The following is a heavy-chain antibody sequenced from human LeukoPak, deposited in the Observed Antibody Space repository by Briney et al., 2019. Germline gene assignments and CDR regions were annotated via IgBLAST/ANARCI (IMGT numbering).Heavy chain of an antibody. Sequence: GESLKISCKGSGYSFTSDWIAWVRQMPGKGLEWMGIIYPGDSDTRYSPSFQGQVTISADKSISTAYLQWSSLKASDTAMYYCASRNVVVTAHDAFDIWGQGTMVTVSS. V-gene: IGHV5-51*01. CDR3: ASRNVVVTAHDAFDI. CDR1: GYSFTSDW. D-gene: IGHD2-21*02. CDR2: IYPGDSDT. J-gene: IGHJ3*02.